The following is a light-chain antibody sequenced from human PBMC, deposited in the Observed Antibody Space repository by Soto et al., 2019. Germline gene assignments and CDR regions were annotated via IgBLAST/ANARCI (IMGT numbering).Light chain of an antibody. Sequence: QSVLTQPPSASGTPGQRVTISCSGGGSNIGINTVNWYQQLPGTAPKVLIYTDNQRPSGVPDRFSGSKSGTSASLAINGLQSGDEADYYCGAWDESLNGYVFGTGTKVTV. CDR1: GSNIGINT. CDR3: GAWDESLNGYV. CDR2: TDN. J-gene: IGLJ1*01. V-gene: IGLV1-44*01.